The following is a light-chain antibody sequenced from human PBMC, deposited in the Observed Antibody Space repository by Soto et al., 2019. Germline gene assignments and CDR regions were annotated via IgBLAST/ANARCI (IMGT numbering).Light chain of an antibody. J-gene: IGLJ1*01. CDR1: SSDVGSYNR. Sequence: QSVLTQPPSVSGSPGQSVTISCTGTSSDVGSYNRVSWYQQPPGTAPKLMIYEVSNRPSGVPDRFSGSKSGNTASLTISWLQAEDEADYYCRSYTSSSTYVFGSGTKVTVL. CDR3: RSYTSSSTYV. V-gene: IGLV2-18*02. CDR2: EVS.